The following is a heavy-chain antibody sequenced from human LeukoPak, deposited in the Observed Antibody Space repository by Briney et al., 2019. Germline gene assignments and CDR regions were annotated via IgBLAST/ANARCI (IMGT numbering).Heavy chain of an antibody. CDR1: GYTFTGYY. Sequence: ASVKVSCKASGYTFTGYYMHWVRQTPGQGLEWMGWINPNRGGTNYAQKFQGRVTMTRDTSISTAYMELSRLRSDDTAVYYCARDIVGGTVAGTFDGGQGTLVTVSS. V-gene: IGHV1-2*02. CDR2: INPNRGGT. D-gene: IGHD6-19*01. CDR3: ARDIVGGTVAGTFD. J-gene: IGHJ4*02.